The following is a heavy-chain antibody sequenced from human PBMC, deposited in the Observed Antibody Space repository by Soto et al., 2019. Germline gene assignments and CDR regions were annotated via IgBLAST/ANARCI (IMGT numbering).Heavy chain of an antibody. CDR2: ISPGDSDT. Sequence: PGESLKISCKGSGYSFTSYWIGWVRQMPGKGLEWMGIISPGDSDTRYSPSFQGQVTISADKSISTAYLQWSSLKASDTGMYYWARQGYFDWLVVSYFDYWGQGTRVTVS. CDR1: GYSFTSYW. V-gene: IGHV5-51*01. D-gene: IGHD3-9*01. CDR3: ARQGYFDWLVVSYFDY. J-gene: IGHJ4*02.